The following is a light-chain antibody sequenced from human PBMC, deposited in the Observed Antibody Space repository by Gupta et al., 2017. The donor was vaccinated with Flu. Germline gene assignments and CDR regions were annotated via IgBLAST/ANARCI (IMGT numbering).Light chain of an antibody. V-gene: IGLV1-40*01. CDR3: QSYDNRLGGYV. Sequence: VTSSCTGSSYNTGAGCDVHWYQQLPATAPKLLIYANNNRPSGVPDRFSGSKSGTSASLAITGLQAEDEADYYCQSYDNRLGGYVFGAGTEVTVL. CDR2: ANN. CDR1: SYNTGAGCD. J-gene: IGLJ1*01.